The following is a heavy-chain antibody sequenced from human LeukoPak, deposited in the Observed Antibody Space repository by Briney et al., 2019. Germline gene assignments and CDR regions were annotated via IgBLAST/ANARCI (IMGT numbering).Heavy chain of an antibody. V-gene: IGHV4-31*03. J-gene: IGHJ4*02. D-gene: IGHD5-24*01. CDR3: ARGQDAFKTGY. Sequence: SQTLSLTCTVSGGSLTIGHYYWTWIRQHPGKGLEWIGYIHPSGITYYNPSLQSRVTMSLDTYQNQFSLKLTSVTAADTAIYYCARGQDAFKTGYWGQGTLVTVSS. CDR1: GGSLTIGHYY. CDR2: IHPSGIT.